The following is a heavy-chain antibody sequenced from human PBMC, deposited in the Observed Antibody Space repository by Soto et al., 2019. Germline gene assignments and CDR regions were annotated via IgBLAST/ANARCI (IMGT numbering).Heavy chain of an antibody. CDR2: ISDSGGGP. D-gene: IGHD2-8*02. CDR3: ARYALGLSPWWYNWFDR. V-gene: IGHV3-23*04. Sequence: VQLVESGGGLVQPGGSLRLSCAASGFTFSSYAMNWVRQTPGEGLEWVSGISDSGGGPYYADSVKGRFTISRDNSKNTLYLQMDSLRAEDTGVYYCARYALGLSPWWYNWFDRWGQGTLVSVSS. CDR1: GFTFSSYA. J-gene: IGHJ5*02.